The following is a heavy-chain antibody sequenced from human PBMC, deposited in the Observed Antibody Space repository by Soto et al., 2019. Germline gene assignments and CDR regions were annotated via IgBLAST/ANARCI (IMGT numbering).Heavy chain of an antibody. CDR2: ISSSSSTI. CDR3: ARMDLWSGEIGYYYYGMDV. CDR1: GFTFSSYS. V-gene: IGHV3-48*02. J-gene: IGHJ6*02. Sequence: GGSLRLSCAASGFTFSSYSMNWVRQAPGKGLEWVSYISSSSSTIYYADSVKGRFTISRDNAKNSLYLQMNSLRDEDTAVYYCARMDLWSGEIGYYYYGMDVWGQGTTVTVSS. D-gene: IGHD3-10*01.